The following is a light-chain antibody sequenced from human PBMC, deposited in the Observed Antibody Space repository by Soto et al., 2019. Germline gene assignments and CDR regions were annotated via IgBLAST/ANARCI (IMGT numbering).Light chain of an antibody. CDR1: QSLLHSNGYNC. Sequence: DIVMTQSPLSLPVTPGEPASISCRSSQSLLHSNGYNCLDWYLQKPVQSPQLLIYLGSTRASGVPDRFSGSGSGTDFTLKISRVEAEDVGVYYCMQALQTPLTFGGGTKVEIK. CDR3: MQALQTPLT. CDR2: LGS. J-gene: IGKJ4*01. V-gene: IGKV2-28*01.